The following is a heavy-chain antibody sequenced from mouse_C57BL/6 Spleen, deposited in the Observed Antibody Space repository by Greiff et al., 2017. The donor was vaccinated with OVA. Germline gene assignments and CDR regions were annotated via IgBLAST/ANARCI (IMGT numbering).Heavy chain of an antibody. Sequence: QVQLQQSGPELVKPGASVKISCKASGYAFSSSWMNWVKQRPGKGLEWIGRIYPGDGDTNYTGKFKGKATLTADTSSSTAYMQLSSLTSEDSAVYFCARSGYGSSAFAYWARETLVTVST. J-gene: IGHJ3*01. CDR2: IYPGDGDT. D-gene: IGHD1-1*01. CDR3: ARSGYGSSAFAY. CDR1: GYAFSSSW. V-gene: IGHV1-82*01.